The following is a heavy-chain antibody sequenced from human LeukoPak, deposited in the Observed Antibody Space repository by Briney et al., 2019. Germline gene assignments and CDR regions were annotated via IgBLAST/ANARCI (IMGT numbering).Heavy chain of an antibody. CDR1: GVKVSSKY. Sequence: GGSLRLSCAVAGVKVSSKYFSWVRKAPGMGLQWVSVIYSDGTTNYADSVQGRFTISRDSSKNHLYLQMNRLTVEDTAVYYCVVGGDYYYYMDVWGKGTTVSVSS. CDR2: IYSDGTT. D-gene: IGHD3-16*01. J-gene: IGHJ6*03. CDR3: VVGGDYYYYMDV. V-gene: IGHV3-53*01.